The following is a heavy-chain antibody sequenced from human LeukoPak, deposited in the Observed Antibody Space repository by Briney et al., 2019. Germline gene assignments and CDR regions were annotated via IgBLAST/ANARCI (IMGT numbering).Heavy chain of an antibody. Sequence: GGSLRLSCAASGFRFDDYTMHWGRQAPGKSLGWVSLLSWDSVVIDHAYSVKGRFTISRDNAKNSLYLQMNSLRTEDSALYYCVKDRRDGYYYMDVWGKGTAVTVSS. CDR2: LSWDSVVI. CDR1: GFRFDDYT. D-gene: IGHD5-24*01. CDR3: VKDRRDGYYYMDV. V-gene: IGHV3-43*01. J-gene: IGHJ6*03.